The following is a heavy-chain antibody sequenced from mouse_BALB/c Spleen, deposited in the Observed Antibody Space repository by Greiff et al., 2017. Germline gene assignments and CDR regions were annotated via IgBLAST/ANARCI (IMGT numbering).Heavy chain of an antibody. Sequence: EVQLQQSGAELVRSGASVKLSCTASGFNIKDCYMHWVKQRPEQGLEWIGWIDPENGDTEYAPKFQGKATMTADTSSNTAYLQLSSLTSEDTAVYYCNLYYYGSSSYWYFDVWGAGTTVTVSS. V-gene: IGHV14-4*02. CDR2: IDPENGDT. J-gene: IGHJ1*01. CDR3: NLYYYGSSSYWYFDV. D-gene: IGHD1-1*01. CDR1: GFNIKDCY.